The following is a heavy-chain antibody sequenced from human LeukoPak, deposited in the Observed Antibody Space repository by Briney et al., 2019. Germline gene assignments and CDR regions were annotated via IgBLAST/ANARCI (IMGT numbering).Heavy chain of an antibody. CDR1: GGSISSYY. CDR2: IYYSGST. V-gene: IGHV4-59*01. D-gene: IGHD3-10*01. CDR3: ARNPRRYYYGSGSYQCPSPRWGGMDV. Sequence: PSETLSLTCTVSGGSISSYYWSWIRQPPGKGLEWIGYIYYSGSTNYNPSLKSRVTISVDTSKNQFSLKLSSVTAADTAVYYCARNPRRYYYGSGSYQCPSPRWGGMDVWGQGTTVTVSS. J-gene: IGHJ6*02.